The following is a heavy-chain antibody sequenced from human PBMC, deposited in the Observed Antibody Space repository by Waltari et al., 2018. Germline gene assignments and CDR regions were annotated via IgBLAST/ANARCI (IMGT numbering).Heavy chain of an antibody. J-gene: IGHJ3*02. D-gene: IGHD4-17*01. CDR1: GGTFSSYA. Sequence: QVQLVQSGAEVKKPGSSVKVSCKASGGTFSSYAISWVRQAPGQGLEWMGRIIPIFGTANYAQKFQGRVTITADKSTSTAYMELSSLRSEDTAVYYCARSDYGVYTHGSEAFDIWGQGTMVTVSS. CDR3: ARSDYGVYTHGSEAFDI. CDR2: IIPIFGTA. V-gene: IGHV1-69*08.